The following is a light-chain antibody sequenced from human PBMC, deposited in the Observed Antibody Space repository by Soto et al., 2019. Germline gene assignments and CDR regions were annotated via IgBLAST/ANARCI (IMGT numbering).Light chain of an antibody. CDR2: DAS. CDR3: QQYGSLSIT. CDR1: QSDTRNY. V-gene: IGKV3-20*01. Sequence: ESVLTQSPGTLSLSPGERATVSCRASQSDTRNYLAWYQQKPGQAPRLLFYDASTRATGVPDRFSGSGSGTDFTLTISRLEPEDFAVYYCQQYGSLSITFGQGTRLENK. J-gene: IGKJ5*01.